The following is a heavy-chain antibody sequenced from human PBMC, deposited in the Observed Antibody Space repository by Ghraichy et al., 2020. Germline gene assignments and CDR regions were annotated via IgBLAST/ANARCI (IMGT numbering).Heavy chain of an antibody. CDR3: ARDRLNVGKLPLDY. CDR2: ISSSSSYI. V-gene: IGHV3-21*01. D-gene: IGHD1-26*01. CDR1: GFTFSSYS. Sequence: GGSLRLSCAASGFTFSSYSMNWVRQAPGKGLEWVSSISSSSSYIYYADSVKGRFTISRDNAKNSLYLQMNSLRAEDTAVYYCARDRLNVGKLPLDYWGQGTLVTVSS. J-gene: IGHJ4*02.